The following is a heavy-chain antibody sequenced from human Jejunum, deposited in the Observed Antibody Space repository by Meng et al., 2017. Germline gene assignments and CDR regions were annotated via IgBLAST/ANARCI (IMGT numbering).Heavy chain of an antibody. J-gene: IGHJ6*02. D-gene: IGHD2-15*01. CDR1: GGTFSTSA. V-gene: IGHV1-69*13. CDR3: ARYCGGCRCLVQDYYYYAMDV. CDR2: IIPIFGTP. Sequence: SVKVSCKASGGTFSTSAISWVRQAPGQGLEWMGSIIPIFGTPNYAQKFQGRLTVAADGSTSTDYMELSSLRSEDTAVYYCARYCGGCRCLVQDYYYYAMDVWGQGTTVTVSS.